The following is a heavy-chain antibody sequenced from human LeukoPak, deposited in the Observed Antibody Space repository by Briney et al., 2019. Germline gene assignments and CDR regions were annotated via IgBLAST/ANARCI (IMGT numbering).Heavy chain of an antibody. Sequence: PGGSLRLSCAASGFTFSDYYMSWIRQAPGKGLEWVSTISGSGGTTYYADSVKGRFTISRDNSKNTLYLHVNSLTAEDTAVYYCAKGRWLQLYYFDYWGQGTLVTVSS. V-gene: IGHV3-23*01. CDR1: GFTFSDYY. D-gene: IGHD5-24*01. J-gene: IGHJ4*02. CDR2: ISGSGGTT. CDR3: AKGRWLQLYYFDY.